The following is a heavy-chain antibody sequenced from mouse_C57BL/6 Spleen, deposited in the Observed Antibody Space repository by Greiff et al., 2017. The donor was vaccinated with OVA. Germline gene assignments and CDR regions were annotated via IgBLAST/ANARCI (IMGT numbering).Heavy chain of an antibody. D-gene: IGHD3-1*01. Sequence: VQLQQSGPVLVKPGASVKMSCKASGYTFTDYYMNWVKQSHGKSLEWIGVINPYNGGTSYNQKFKGKATLTVDKSSSTAYMELNSLTSEDSAVYYCAREHFGAAMDYWGQGTSVTVSS. CDR3: AREHFGAAMDY. J-gene: IGHJ4*01. V-gene: IGHV1-19*01. CDR1: GYTFTDYY. CDR2: INPYNGGT.